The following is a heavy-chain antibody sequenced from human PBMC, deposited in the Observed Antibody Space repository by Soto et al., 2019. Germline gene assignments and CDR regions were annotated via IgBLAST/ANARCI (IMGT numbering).Heavy chain of an antibody. Sequence: ASVKVSCKASGYTFTSYYMHWVRQAPGQGLEWMGIINPSGGSTSYAQKFQGRVTMTRDTSTSTVYMELSSLRSEDTAVYYCARAGTVSPDYYYYYGMDVWGQGTTVTVS. CDR3: ARAGTVSPDYYYYYGMDV. CDR1: GYTFTSYY. V-gene: IGHV1-46*01. J-gene: IGHJ6*02. CDR2: INPSGGST. D-gene: IGHD4-4*01.